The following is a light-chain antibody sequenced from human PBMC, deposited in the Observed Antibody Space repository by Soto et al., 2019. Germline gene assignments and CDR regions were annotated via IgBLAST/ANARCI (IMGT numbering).Light chain of an antibody. J-gene: IGKJ1*01. V-gene: IGKV1-39*01. CDR2: AAS. CDR3: QQYGSSPWT. Sequence: DIQMTQSPSSLSASVGDRVTITCRASQNINNYLSWYQQRPGKAPKLLIYAASSLQSGVPSRFSGSGSGTDFTLTISRLEPEDFAMYYCQQYGSSPWTFGQGTKVDIK. CDR1: QNINNY.